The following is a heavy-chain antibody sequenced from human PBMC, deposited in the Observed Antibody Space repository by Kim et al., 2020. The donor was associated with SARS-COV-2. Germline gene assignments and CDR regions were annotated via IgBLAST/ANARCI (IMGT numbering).Heavy chain of an antibody. CDR2: INPNSGGT. D-gene: IGHD3-22*01. V-gene: IGHV1-2*02. CDR3: ARGLLYYDSSGYLEYFQH. Sequence: ASVKVSCKASGYTFTGYYMHWVRQAPGQGLEWMGWINPNSGGTNYAQKFQGRVTMTRDTSISTAYMELSRLRSDDTAVYYCARGLLYYDSSGYLEYFQHWGQGTLVTVSS. J-gene: IGHJ1*01. CDR1: GYTFTGYY.